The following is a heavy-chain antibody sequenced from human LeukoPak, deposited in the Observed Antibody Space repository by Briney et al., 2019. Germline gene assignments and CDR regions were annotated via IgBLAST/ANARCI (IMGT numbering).Heavy chain of an antibody. CDR1: GGSFSGYY. J-gene: IGHJ4*02. V-gene: IGHV4-34*01. CDR2: INHSGST. D-gene: IGHD7-27*01. Sequence: PSETLSLTCAVYGGSFSGYYWSWIRQPPGKGLEWIGEINHSGSTNYNPSLKSRVTISVDTSKNQFSLKLSSVTAADTAVYYCARIPYWGIDYWGQGTLVTVSS. CDR3: ARIPYWGIDY.